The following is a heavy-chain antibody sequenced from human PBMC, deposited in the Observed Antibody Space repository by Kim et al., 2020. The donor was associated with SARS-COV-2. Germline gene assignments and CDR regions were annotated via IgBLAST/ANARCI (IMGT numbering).Heavy chain of an antibody. J-gene: IGHJ4*02. V-gene: IGHV3-74*01. Sequence: ADSGKGRFTIPRDNAKNTRYLQMNSLRAEDTAVYYCASGGYWYYYWGQGTLVTVSS. CDR3: ASGGYWYYY. D-gene: IGHD1-26*01.